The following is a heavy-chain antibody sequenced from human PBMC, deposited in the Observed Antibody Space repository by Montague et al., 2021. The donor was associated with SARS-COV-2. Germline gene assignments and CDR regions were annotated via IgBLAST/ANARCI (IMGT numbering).Heavy chain of an antibody. D-gene: IGHD3-10*01. CDR2: INQSGST. CDR3: ARRETRLPVRSAFPVWLGDLFADWFDP. V-gene: IGHV4-39*01. J-gene: IGHJ5*02. Sequence: SETLSLTCTFSGGSISTIVNFWGWVRQPPGKGLEWIGDINQSGSTKYIASLKSRVTMSVDTSKNQVSLRLTSVTAADTAVYYCARRETRLPVRSAFPVWLGDLFADWFDPWGRGTLVIVSS. CDR1: GGSISTIVNF.